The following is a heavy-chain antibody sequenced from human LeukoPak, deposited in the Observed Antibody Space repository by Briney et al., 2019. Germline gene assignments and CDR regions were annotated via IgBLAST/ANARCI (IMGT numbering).Heavy chain of an antibody. J-gene: IGHJ4*02. CDR1: GGTFSSYA. D-gene: IGHD2-15*01. V-gene: IGHV1-69*05. CDR2: IIPIFGTA. CDR3: AREVKDIVVVVAATPADYFDY. Sequence: GSSVKVSCKASGGTFSSYAISWVRQAPGHGLEWMGRIIPIFGTANYAQKFQGRVTITTDESTSTAYMELSSLRSEDTAVYYCAREVKDIVVVVAATPADYFDYWGEGTPVTVSS.